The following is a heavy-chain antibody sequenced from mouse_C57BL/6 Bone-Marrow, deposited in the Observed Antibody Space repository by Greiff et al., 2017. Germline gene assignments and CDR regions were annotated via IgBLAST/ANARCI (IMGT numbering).Heavy chain of an antibody. J-gene: IGHJ4*01. Sequence: VQLKESGAELAKPGASVKLSCKASGYTFTSYWMHWVKQRPGQGLEWIGYINPSSGYTKYNQKFKDKATLTADKSSSTAYMQLSSLTYEDSAVYYCARWALYRKDAMDYWGQGTSVTVSS. CDR1: GYTFTSYW. V-gene: IGHV1-7*01. D-gene: IGHD2-12*01. CDR2: INPSSGYT. CDR3: ARWALYRKDAMDY.